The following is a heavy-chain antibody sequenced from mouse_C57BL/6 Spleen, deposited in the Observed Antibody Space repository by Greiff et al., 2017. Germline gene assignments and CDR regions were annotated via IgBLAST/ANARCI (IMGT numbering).Heavy chain of an antibody. J-gene: IGHJ3*01. CDR1: GYTFTDYE. Sequence: VQLQQSGAELVRPGASVTLSCKASGYTFTDYEMHWVKQTPVHGLEWIGAIDPETGGTAYNQKFKGKAILTADKSSSTAYMELRSLTSEDSAVYYCTRSHYGSSYGFAYGGQGTLVTVSA. D-gene: IGHD1-1*01. CDR3: TRSHYGSSYGFAY. V-gene: IGHV1-15*01. CDR2: IDPETGGT.